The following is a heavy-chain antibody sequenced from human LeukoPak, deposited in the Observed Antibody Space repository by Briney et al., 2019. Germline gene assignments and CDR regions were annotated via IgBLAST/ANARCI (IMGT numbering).Heavy chain of an antibody. J-gene: IGHJ6*03. CDR2: IIPIFGTA. CDR3: ARLRRPRDDYYYYMDV. CDR1: GYTFTSYG. D-gene: IGHD2-21*01. Sequence: ASVKVSCKASGYTFTSYGISWVRQAPGQGLEWMGGIIPIFGTANYAQKFQGRVTITADKSTSTAYMELSSLRSEDTAVYYCARLRRPRDDYYYYMDVWGKGTTVTVSS. V-gene: IGHV1-69*06.